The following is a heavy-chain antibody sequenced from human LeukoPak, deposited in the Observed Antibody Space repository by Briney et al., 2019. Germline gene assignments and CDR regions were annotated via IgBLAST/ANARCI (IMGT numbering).Heavy chain of an antibody. CDR3: ARRSDDYDSSAYYH. CDR1: GGTFSGYT. V-gene: IGHV1-69*05. Sequence: ASVKVSCKASGGTFSGYTISWVRQAPGQGLEWMGGIIPIFGTANYAQKFQGRVTMTMDPSISTAYMELSSLRSEDTAVYYCARRSDDYDSSAYYHWGQGTLVTVSS. CDR2: IIPIFGTA. J-gene: IGHJ4*02. D-gene: IGHD3-22*01.